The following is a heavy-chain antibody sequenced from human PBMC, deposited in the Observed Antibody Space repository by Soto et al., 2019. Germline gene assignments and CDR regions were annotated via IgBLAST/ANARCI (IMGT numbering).Heavy chain of an antibody. CDR3: VKSGWLQQQLVRPGYYYYGRDV. D-gene: IGHD6-13*01. CDR1: GFTFSSYA. CDR2: ISSNGGST. Sequence: GGSLRLSCSASGFTFSSYAMHWVRQAPGKGLEYVSAISSNGGSTYYADSVKGRFTISRDNSKNTLYLQMSSLRAEDTAGYYCVKSGWLQQQLVRPGYYYYGRDVGGQGTTVTVSS. J-gene: IGHJ6*02. V-gene: IGHV3-64D*08.